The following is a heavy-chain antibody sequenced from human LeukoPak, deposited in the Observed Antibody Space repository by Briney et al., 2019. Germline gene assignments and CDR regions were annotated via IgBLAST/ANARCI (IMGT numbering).Heavy chain of an antibody. CDR3: ARCPGFLEWLRPYMDV. D-gene: IGHD3-3*01. V-gene: IGHV4-59*11. CDR2: ISYSGST. CDR1: GLSISNQY. Sequence: SETLSLTRTVSGLSISNQYGSWLRPPPGRGLEWSGYISYSGSTNYNPSHKSRVTITVDTSKNQFSLKLSSVTAADPAVYYCARCPGFLEWLRPYMDVWGKGTTVTVSS. J-gene: IGHJ6*03.